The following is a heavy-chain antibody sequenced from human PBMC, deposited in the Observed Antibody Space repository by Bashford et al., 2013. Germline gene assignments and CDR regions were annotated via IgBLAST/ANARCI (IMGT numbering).Heavy chain of an antibody. CDR3: ANEGGGFGFPT. CDR2: IFPLFGKK. J-gene: IGHJ3*01. Sequence: WVRQAPGQGLEWVGGIFPLFGKKNHTQKFQGRITIAADESTNTAYMELSSLRHDDTAIYYCANEGGGFGFPTWGQGTMVTVSS. V-gene: IGHV1-69*01. D-gene: IGHD3-16*01.